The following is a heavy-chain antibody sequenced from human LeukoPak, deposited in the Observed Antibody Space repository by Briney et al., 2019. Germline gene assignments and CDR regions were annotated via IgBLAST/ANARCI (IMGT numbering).Heavy chain of an antibody. D-gene: IGHD4-11*01. V-gene: IGHV3-7*03. Sequence: GGSLRLSCAASGFTFSSYWMSWVRQAPGKGLEWVANIKQDGSEKYYVDSVKGQFTISRDNAKNSLYLQMNSLRAEDTAVYYCARHWGPTVTYYYGMDVWGQGTTVTVSS. CDR3: ARHWGPTVTYYYGMDV. CDR2: IKQDGSEK. CDR1: GFTFSSYW. J-gene: IGHJ6*02.